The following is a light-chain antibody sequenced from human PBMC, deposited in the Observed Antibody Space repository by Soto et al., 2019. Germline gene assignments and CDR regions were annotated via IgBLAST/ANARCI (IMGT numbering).Light chain of an antibody. V-gene: IGLV4-69*01. Sequence: QLVLTQSPSASASLGASVKLTSTLSSGHSSYAIAWHQQQPEKGPRYLMKLNSDGSHNKGDGIPDRFSGSSSGAERHLTISSLQSEDEADYYCQTWGTAIHDVVFGGGTKVTVL. CDR3: QTWGTAIHDVV. CDR1: SGHSSYA. CDR2: LNSDGSH. J-gene: IGLJ2*01.